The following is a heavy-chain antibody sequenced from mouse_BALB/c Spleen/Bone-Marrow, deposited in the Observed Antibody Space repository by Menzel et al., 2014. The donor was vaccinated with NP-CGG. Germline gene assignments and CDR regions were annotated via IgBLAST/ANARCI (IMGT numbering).Heavy chain of an antibody. J-gene: IGHJ4*01. V-gene: IGHV5-12*02. CDR1: GFTLSEYY. CDR2: ISNGGGST. D-gene: IGHD3-3*01. CDR3: ARRGWFYAMDY. Sequence: EVKLAESGGGLVQPGGSLKLSCATSGFTLSEYYLYWVRQTPEKRLEWVAYISNGGGSTYYPDTVKGRFTTSRDNVKNTLYLQMSRLKSEDTAMYYCARRGWFYAMDYWGQGTSVTVSS.